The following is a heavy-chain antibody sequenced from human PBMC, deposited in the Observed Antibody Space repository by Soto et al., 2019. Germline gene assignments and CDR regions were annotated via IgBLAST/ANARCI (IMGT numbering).Heavy chain of an antibody. V-gene: IGHV4-30-2*01. CDR2: IYHSGST. J-gene: IGHJ6*02. CDR3: ARSTKYADYSNWRDGMDV. CDR1: GGSISSGGYS. D-gene: IGHD4-4*01. Sequence: QLQLQESGSGLVKPSQTLSLTCAVSGGSISSGGYSWSWIRQPPGKGLEWIGYIYHSGSTYYNPSLKSRVTISVDRSKKQFSLKLSSVTAADTAVYYCARSTKYADYSNWRDGMDVWGQGTTVTVSS.